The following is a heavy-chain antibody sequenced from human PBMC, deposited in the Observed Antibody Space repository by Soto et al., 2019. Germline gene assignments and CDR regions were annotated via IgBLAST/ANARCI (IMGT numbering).Heavy chain of an antibody. V-gene: IGHV3-48*04. Sequence: GGSLRLSCAASGFTFSSYAMSWVRQAPGKGLEWVSYISSSGSTIYYADSVKGRFTISRDNAKNSLYLQMNSLRAEDTAVYYCARSLAVAGTGFDYWGQGTLVTVSS. CDR3: ARSLAVAGTGFDY. J-gene: IGHJ4*02. CDR2: ISSSGSTI. D-gene: IGHD6-19*01. CDR1: GFTFSSYA.